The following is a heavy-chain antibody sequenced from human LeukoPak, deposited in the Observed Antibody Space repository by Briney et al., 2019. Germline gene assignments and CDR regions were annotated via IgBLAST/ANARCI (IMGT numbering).Heavy chain of an antibody. V-gene: IGHV4-61*01. Sequence: SETLFLTCTVSGGSISSSSYYWGWIRQPPGKGLEWIGYIYYSGSTNYNPSLKSRVTISVDTSKNQFSLKLSSVTAADTAVYYCARDLPYDSSGYYWYWYFDLWGRGTLVTVSS. D-gene: IGHD3-22*01. J-gene: IGHJ2*01. CDR1: GGSISSSSYY. CDR2: IYYSGST. CDR3: ARDLPYDSSGYYWYWYFDL.